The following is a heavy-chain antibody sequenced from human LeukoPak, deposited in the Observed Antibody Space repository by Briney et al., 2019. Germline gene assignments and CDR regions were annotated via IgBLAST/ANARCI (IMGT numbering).Heavy chain of an antibody. V-gene: IGHV3-23*01. Sequence: GGSLRLSCAASGFTFSTYAMSWVRQAPGKGLEWVSALSGSGGSTFYADSVKGRFTISRDNSNSTLYLQMNSLRAEDTAVYYCAKGRTPDYWGQGTLVTVSS. D-gene: IGHD2-15*01. CDR3: AKGRTPDY. CDR2: LSGSGGST. J-gene: IGHJ4*02. CDR1: GFTFSTYA.